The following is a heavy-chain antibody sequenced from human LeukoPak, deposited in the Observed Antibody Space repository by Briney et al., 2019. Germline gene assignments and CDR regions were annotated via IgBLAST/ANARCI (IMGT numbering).Heavy chain of an antibody. CDR1: GSNVGDKY. J-gene: IGHJ4*02. CDR3: ARDQNRFSSSWD. D-gene: IGHD6-13*01. Sequence: GGSLRLSCEASGSNVGDKYMSWVRQAPGKGLEWVAVLYSGGTTSYADSVKGRFTISRDNAKNSLYLQMNSLRAEDTAVYYCARDQNRFSSSWDWGQGTLVTVSS. V-gene: IGHV3-66*01. CDR2: LYSGGTT.